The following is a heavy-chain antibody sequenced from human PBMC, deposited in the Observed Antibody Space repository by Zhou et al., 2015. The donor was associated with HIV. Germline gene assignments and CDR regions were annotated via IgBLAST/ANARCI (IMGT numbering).Heavy chain of an antibody. Sequence: QVQLVQSGAEVKRPGASVKISCKASGYSFIRHEINWVRQAPGQGLEWMGWMNAQSGSSGSAQKFQDRVTMTRDSSINTAYLHLTSLRSDDTAVYYCARGGSNGADFWGLGTLVTVSS. J-gene: IGHJ4*02. CDR3: ARGGSNGADF. CDR2: MNAQSGSS. V-gene: IGHV1-8*01. D-gene: IGHD2-8*01. CDR1: GYSFIRHE.